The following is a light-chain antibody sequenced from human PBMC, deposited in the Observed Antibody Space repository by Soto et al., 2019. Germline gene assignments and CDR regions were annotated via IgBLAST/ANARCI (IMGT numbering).Light chain of an antibody. Sequence: EIVLTQSPGTLSLSPGERATLSCRASQSVSNNYLAWYQQKPGQAPRLLIYGASNSATGIPDRFSGSGSGTDFPLTISRLAPEDSAVYYCQQYGSSGTFGKGTKVDIK. V-gene: IGKV3-20*01. CDR1: QSVSNNY. CDR3: QQYGSSGT. CDR2: GAS. J-gene: IGKJ1*01.